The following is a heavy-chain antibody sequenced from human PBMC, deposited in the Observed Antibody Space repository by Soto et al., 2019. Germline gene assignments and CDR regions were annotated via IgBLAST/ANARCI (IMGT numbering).Heavy chain of an antibody. CDR3: ARGQSDGWYHDY. J-gene: IGHJ4*02. CDR2: VGGGAVET. Sequence: QVQLEQSGAEVKRPGASVKVSCRASGYTFTKNAIHWVRQAPGQSLEWMGWVGGGAVETKYSQKFQGRVSMTRDASASTAYMELYSLRSEDTAVYYCARGQSDGWYHDYWGQGTLVAVSS. V-gene: IGHV1-3*01. D-gene: IGHD6-19*01. CDR1: GYTFTKNA.